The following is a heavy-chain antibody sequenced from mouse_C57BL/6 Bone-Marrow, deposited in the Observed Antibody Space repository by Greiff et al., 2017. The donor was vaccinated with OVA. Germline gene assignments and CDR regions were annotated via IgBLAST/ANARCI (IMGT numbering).Heavy chain of an antibody. D-gene: IGHD2-3*01. CDR1: GYTFTDYE. CDR3: TPMVTTTYYYCDY. CDR2: IDPETGGT. V-gene: IGHV1-15*01. J-gene: IGHJ2*01. Sequence: QVQLQQSGAELVRPGASVTLSCKASGYTFTDYEMHWVKQTPVHGLEWIGAIDPETGGTAYNQKFKGKAILTADKSSSTAYMELRSLTSEDSAVYYCTPMVTTTYYYCDYWGQGTTLTVSS.